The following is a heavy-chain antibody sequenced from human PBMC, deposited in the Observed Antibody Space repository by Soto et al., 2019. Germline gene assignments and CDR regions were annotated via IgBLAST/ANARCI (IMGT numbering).Heavy chain of an antibody. CDR2: ISYDGSNK. CDR3: ARDFSFLHRETNYSYYGMDV. CDR1: GFTFSSYA. Sequence: QVQLVESGGGVVQPGRSLRLSCAASGFTFSSYAMHWVRQAPGKGLEWVAVISYDGSNKYYADSVKGRFTISRDNSKNTMYLQMNSLRAEDTAVYYCARDFSFLHRETNYSYYGMDVWGQGTTVTVSS. V-gene: IGHV3-30-3*01. D-gene: IGHD1-7*01. J-gene: IGHJ6*02.